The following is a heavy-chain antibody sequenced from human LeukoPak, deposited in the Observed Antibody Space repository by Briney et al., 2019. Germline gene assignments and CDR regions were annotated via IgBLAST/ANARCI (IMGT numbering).Heavy chain of an antibody. D-gene: IGHD6-19*01. CDR2: ISSGATTM. CDR1: GFMFRSFE. V-gene: IGHV3-48*03. CDR3: ALLAVASDFDY. J-gene: IGHJ4*02. Sequence: PGGSLRLSCAASGFMFRSFEMYWVRQAPGKGLEWVAYISSGATTMYYADSVKGRFTISRDDAKNSLFVHMNSLRAEDTAVYYCALLAVASDFDYWGQGTLVTVSS.